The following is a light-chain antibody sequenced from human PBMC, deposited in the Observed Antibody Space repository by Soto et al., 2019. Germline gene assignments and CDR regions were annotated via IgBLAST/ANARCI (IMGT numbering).Light chain of an antibody. Sequence: QFVLTQPPSLSGAPGQSVTISCSGTWSNIGAGHDVHWYQQFPGTAPKLLIYGNNNRPSGVPDRFSGSKSGSSASLAITGLQAEDETDYYCQSFDSSLSIYIFGTGTKVTVL. CDR3: QSFDSSLSIYI. CDR1: WSNIGAGHD. CDR2: GNN. J-gene: IGLJ1*01. V-gene: IGLV1-40*01.